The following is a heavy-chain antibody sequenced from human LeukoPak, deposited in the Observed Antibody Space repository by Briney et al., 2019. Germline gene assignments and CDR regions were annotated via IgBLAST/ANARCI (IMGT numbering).Heavy chain of an antibody. Sequence: SETLSLTCTVPGGSISSYYWSWIRQPPGKGLEWIGYIYYSGSTNYNPSLKSRVTISVDTSKNQFSLKLSSVTAADTAVYYCARAYYYDSSGSTHWYFDLWGRGTLVTVSS. CDR1: GGSISSYY. CDR2: IYYSGST. V-gene: IGHV4-59*01. CDR3: ARAYYYDSSGSTHWYFDL. J-gene: IGHJ2*01. D-gene: IGHD3-22*01.